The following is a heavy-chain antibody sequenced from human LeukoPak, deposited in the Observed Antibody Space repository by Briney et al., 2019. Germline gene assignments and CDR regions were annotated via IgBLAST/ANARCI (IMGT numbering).Heavy chain of an antibody. D-gene: IGHD3-22*01. CDR1: GYSFTSYW. J-gene: IGHJ4*02. V-gene: IGHV5-51*01. CDR2: IYPGDSDT. Sequence: GESLKISCKGSGYSFTSYWIGWVRQMPGKGLEWMGIIYPGDSDTRYSPSFQGQVTISADKSISTAYLQWSSLKASDTAMYYCASSGYDSSGYYLDFDYWDQGTLVTVSS. CDR3: ASSGYDSSGYYLDFDY.